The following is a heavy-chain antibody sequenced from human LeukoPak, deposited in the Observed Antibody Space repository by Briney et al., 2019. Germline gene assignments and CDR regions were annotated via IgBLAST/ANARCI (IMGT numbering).Heavy chain of an antibody. CDR3: ARGPRITGTDY. CDR2: ISNDGSNK. Sequence: GGSLRLSCAASGFTFSSYAMHWVRQAPGKGLEWVAVISNDGSNKYYADSVKGRFTISRDNSKNTLYLQMNSLRAEDTAVYYCARGPRITGTDYWGQGTLVTVSS. D-gene: IGHD3-3*01. V-gene: IGHV3-30-3*01. J-gene: IGHJ4*02. CDR1: GFTFSSYA.